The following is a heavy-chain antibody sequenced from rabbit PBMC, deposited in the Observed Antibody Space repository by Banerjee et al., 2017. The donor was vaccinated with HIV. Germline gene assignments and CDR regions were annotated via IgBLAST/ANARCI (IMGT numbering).Heavy chain of an antibody. Sequence: QEQLEESGGDLVKPEGSLTLTCTASGFPFSNKAVMCWVRQAPGKGLEWIGYIDPVFGSTYYASWVNGRFTISSHNAQNTLYLQLNSLTAADTATYFCAREMNYAFNLWGPGTLVTVS. V-gene: IGHV1S45*01. D-gene: IGHD2-1*01. CDR3: AREMNYAFNL. CDR2: IDPVFGST. J-gene: IGHJ4*01. CDR1: GFPFSNKAV.